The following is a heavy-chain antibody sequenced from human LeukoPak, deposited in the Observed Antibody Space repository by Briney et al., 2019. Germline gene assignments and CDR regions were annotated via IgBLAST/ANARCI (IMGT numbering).Heavy chain of an antibody. CDR1: GFTFSSYW. J-gene: IGHJ4*02. CDR3: AKDPGYCSGGSCYPYYYFDY. V-gene: IGHV3-7*01. D-gene: IGHD2-15*01. Sequence: GGSLRLSCAASGFTFSSYWMSWVRQAPGKGLEWVANIKQDGSEKYYVDSVKGRFTISRDNAKNSLYLQMNSLRAEDTAVYYCAKDPGYCSGGSCYPYYYFDYWGQGTLVTVSS. CDR2: IKQDGSEK.